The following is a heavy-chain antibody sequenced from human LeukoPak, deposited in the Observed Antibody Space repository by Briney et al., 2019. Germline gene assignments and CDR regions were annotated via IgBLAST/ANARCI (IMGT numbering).Heavy chain of an antibody. J-gene: IGHJ4*02. CDR1: GFAFSNYG. Sequence: GGSLRLSCAASGFAFSNYGMHWVRQAPGQGLEWVAVISFDGTNKYYADSLKGRFTISRDNSKNTVYLQMNSLRPEDTAVYYCARDGGRATIVRGIIIMSVGDFWGQGALVTVST. CDR3: ARDGGRATIVRGIIIMSVGDF. D-gene: IGHD3-10*01. CDR2: ISFDGTNK. V-gene: IGHV3-30*03.